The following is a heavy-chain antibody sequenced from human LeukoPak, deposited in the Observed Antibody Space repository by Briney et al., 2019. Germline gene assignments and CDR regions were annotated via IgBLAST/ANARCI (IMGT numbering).Heavy chain of an antibody. V-gene: IGHV1-46*01. J-gene: IGHJ4*02. Sequence: ASVKVSCKASGYTFTTYYMNWVRQAPGQGLXXXXXINPSGGSTSYAQKFQGRVTMTRDTSTSTVYMELSSLRSEDTAVYYCARQYGSGIIGYFDYWGQGTLVTVSS. CDR2: INPSGGST. CDR1: GYTFTTYY. CDR3: ARQYGSGIIGYFDY. D-gene: IGHD3-10*01.